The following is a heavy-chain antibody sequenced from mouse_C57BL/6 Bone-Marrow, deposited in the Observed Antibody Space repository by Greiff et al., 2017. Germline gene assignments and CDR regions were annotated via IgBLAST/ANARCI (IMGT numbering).Heavy chain of an antibody. D-gene: IGHD2-5*01. J-gene: IGHJ4*01. CDR3: TREGVLYYSNYGAMDY. V-gene: IGHV1-15*01. Sequence: QVQLQQSGAELVRPGASVTLSCKASGYTFTDYEMHWVKQTPVHGLEWIGAIDPETGGTAYNQKFKGKAILTADKSSSTAYMELRSLTSEASAVYYCTREGVLYYSNYGAMDYWGQGTSVTVSS. CDR2: IDPETGGT. CDR1: GYTFTDYE.